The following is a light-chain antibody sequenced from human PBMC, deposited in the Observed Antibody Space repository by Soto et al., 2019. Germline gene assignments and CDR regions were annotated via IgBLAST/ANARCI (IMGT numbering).Light chain of an antibody. Sequence: EIVLTQSPGTLSLSPGERATLSCRASQSVSTSYLAWYQQKPGQAPRLLIYDTSSRVTGIPDRFSGSGSGTDFTITISRLEHEDFAVYYCQQYGASRWTFGPGTKVDIK. CDR3: QQYGASRWT. V-gene: IGKV3-20*01. CDR1: QSVSTSY. J-gene: IGKJ1*01. CDR2: DTS.